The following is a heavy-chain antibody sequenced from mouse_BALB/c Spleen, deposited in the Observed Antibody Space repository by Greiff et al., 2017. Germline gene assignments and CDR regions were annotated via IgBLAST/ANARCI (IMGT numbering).Heavy chain of an antibody. CDR2: INPSNGGT. V-gene: IGHV1S81*02. CDR1: GYTFTSYY. J-gene: IGHJ3*01. Sequence: QVQLKESGAELVKPGASVKLSCKASGYTFTSYYMYWVKQRPGQGLEWIGEINPSNGGTNFNEKFKSKATLTVDKSSSTAYMQLSSLTSEDSAVYYCTGSAWFAYWGQGTLVTVSA. CDR3: TGSAWFAY.